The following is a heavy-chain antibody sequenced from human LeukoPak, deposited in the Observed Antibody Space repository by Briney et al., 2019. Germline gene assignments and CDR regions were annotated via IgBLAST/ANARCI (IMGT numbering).Heavy chain of an antibody. Sequence: GGSLRLSCAAPGFTFSNNGMTWVRQAPGKGMEWVTGISGSGDTTYDAGSVKGRSTVSRDNSKNILYLQMNSLRAEDTAIYYCAKTQGFFDHWGQGSLVTVSS. CDR1: GFTFSNNG. CDR2: ISGSGDTT. CDR3: AKTQGFFDH. J-gene: IGHJ4*02. V-gene: IGHV3-23*01.